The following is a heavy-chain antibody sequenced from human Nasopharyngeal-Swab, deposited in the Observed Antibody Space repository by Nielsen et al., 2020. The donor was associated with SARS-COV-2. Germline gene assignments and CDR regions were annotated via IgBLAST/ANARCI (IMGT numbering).Heavy chain of an antibody. D-gene: IGHD5-24*01. Sequence: GESLKISCAASGFTFSSYAMHWVRQAPGKGLEWVAVIPYDGSNKYYADSVKGRFTISRDNSKNTLYLQMNSLRAEDTAVYYCARGDGYNYPFDYWGQGTLVTVSS. V-gene: IGHV3-30*04. CDR3: ARGDGYNYPFDY. J-gene: IGHJ4*02. CDR2: IPYDGSNK. CDR1: GFTFSSYA.